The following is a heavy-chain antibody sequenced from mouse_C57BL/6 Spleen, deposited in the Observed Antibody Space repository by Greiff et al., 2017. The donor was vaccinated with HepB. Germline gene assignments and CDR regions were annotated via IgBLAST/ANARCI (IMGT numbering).Heavy chain of an antibody. CDR3: ARWGTGRGGY. Sequence: VQLQQSGAELVKPGASVKLSCTASGFNIKDYYMHWVKQRTEQGLEWIGRIDPEDGETKYAPTFQGKATITADTSSNTAYLQLSSLTSEDTAVYYCARWGTGRGGYWGQGTTLTVSS. CDR2: IDPEDGET. V-gene: IGHV14-2*01. CDR1: GFNIKDYY. D-gene: IGHD4-1*01. J-gene: IGHJ2*01.